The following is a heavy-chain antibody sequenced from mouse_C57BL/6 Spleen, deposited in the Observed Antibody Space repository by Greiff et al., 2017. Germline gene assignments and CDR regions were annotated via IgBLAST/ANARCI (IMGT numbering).Heavy chain of an antibody. CDR3: ALYDYDEGFAY. CDR1: GYTFTSYW. J-gene: IGHJ3*01. D-gene: IGHD2-4*01. Sequence: QVQLQQPGAGLVKPGASVKLSCEASGYTFTSYWMHWVKQRPGKGLEWVGRIYPGDGDTNYHGKFKGRATLTADKTSSTAYMQLSSLTSEDAAVYFCALYDYDEGFAYWGQGTLVTVSA. CDR2: IYPGDGDT. V-gene: IGHV1-82*01.